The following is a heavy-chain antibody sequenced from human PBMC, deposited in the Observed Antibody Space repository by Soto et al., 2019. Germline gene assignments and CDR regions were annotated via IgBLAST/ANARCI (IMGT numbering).Heavy chain of an antibody. V-gene: IGHV3-48*01. J-gene: IGHJ6*02. Sequence: PGGSLRLSCAASGFTFSSYSMNWVRQAPGKGLEWVSYISSSSSTIYYADSVKGRFTISRDNAKNSLYLQMNSLRAEDTAVYYCAREGPRRYHYGMDVWGQGTTVTVSS. CDR2: ISSSSSTI. CDR3: AREGPRRYHYGMDV. D-gene: IGHD3-9*01. CDR1: GFTFSSYS.